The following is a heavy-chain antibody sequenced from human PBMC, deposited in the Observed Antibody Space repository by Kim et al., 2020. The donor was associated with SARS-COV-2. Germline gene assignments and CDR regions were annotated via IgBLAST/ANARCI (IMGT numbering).Heavy chain of an antibody. CDR2: INHSGST. D-gene: IGHD3-9*01. CDR3: ARVYRLRYFDWLTYSWFDP. J-gene: IGHJ5*02. V-gene: IGHV4-34*01. Sequence: SETLSLTCAVYGGSFSGYYWSWIRQPPGKGLEWIGEINHSGSTNYNPSLKSRVTISVDTSKNQFSLKLSSVTAADTAVYYCARVYRLRYFDWLTYSWFDPWGQGTLVTVSS. CDR1: GGSFSGYY.